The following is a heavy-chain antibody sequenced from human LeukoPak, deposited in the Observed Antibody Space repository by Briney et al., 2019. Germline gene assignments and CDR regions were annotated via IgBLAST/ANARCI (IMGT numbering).Heavy chain of an antibody. Sequence: GESLKISCKGSGYRFTNYWIGWVRQMPGKGLEWMGIIYPGDSDTRYSPSFQGQVTISADRSISTAYLQWSSLKASDTAMYYCASQYYYGSGSSRAFGYWGQGTLVTVSS. D-gene: IGHD3-10*01. V-gene: IGHV5-51*01. CDR2: IYPGDSDT. J-gene: IGHJ4*02. CDR1: GYRFTNYW. CDR3: ASQYYYGSGSSRAFGY.